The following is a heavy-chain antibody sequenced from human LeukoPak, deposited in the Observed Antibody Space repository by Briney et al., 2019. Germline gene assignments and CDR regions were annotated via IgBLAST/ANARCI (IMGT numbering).Heavy chain of an antibody. D-gene: IGHD1-1*01. J-gene: IGHJ4*02. CDR2: INPNSGGT. V-gene: IGHV1-2*02. CDR1: GYTFTGYY. CDR3: AKGTTTWIKTEEY. Sequence: ASVKVSCKASGYTFTGYYMHWVRQAPGQGLEWMGWINPNSGGTNYAQKFQGRVTMTRDTSISTAYMELSRLRSDDTALYFCAKGTTTWIKTEEYWGQGTLVIVSS.